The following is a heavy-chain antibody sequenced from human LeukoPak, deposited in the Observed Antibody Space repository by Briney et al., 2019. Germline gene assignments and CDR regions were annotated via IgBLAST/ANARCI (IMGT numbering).Heavy chain of an antibody. CDR1: GFTFSTYS. D-gene: IGHD5-24*01. V-gene: IGHV3-21*01. J-gene: IGHJ3*02. Sequence: MSGGSLRLSCAASGFTFSTYSMNWVRQAPGKGLEWVSSISSRSIYIYYADSLKGRFTISRDNAKNSLFLQMNSLRAEDTAVYYCARGRWDGYNLLDAFDIWGQGTVVTVSS. CDR3: ARGRWDGYNLLDAFDI. CDR2: ISSRSIYI.